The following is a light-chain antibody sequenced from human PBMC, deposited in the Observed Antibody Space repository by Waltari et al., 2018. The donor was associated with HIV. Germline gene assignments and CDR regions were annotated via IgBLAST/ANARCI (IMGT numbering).Light chain of an antibody. CDR2: RDN. Sequence: QSVLTQPPSASGTPGQRVSISCSGSDSNIGRNYVYWYQQVAGTAPKLLIYRDNQRPSGVSDLFSGSKAGSSASLAISGLRSEDEAAYFCAVWDDSLTGVIFGGKTKLTVL. CDR3: AVWDDSLTGVI. J-gene: IGLJ2*01. V-gene: IGLV1-47*01. CDR1: DSNIGRNY.